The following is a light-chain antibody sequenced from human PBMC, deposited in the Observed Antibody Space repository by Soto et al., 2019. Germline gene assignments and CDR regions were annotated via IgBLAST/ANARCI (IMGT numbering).Light chain of an antibody. J-gene: IGLJ1*01. CDR2: EGN. V-gene: IGLV2-23*01. Sequence: QSVLTQPASVSGSPGQSITISCTGTSSDVGSYNLVSWYQQHPGKAPKLMIYEGNKRPSGVSNRFSGSKSANTASLPISGLQTEDEADYYCCSYAGTNTFVFGTGTQLTVL. CDR3: CSYAGTNTFV. CDR1: SSDVGSYNL.